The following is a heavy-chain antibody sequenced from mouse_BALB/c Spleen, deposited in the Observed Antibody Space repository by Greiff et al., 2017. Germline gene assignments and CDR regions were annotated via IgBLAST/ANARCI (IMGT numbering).Heavy chain of an antibody. CDR3: ARSLYYGSSPWYFDV. D-gene: IGHD1-1*01. J-gene: IGHJ1*01. V-gene: IGHV1S33*01. Sequence: LVESGPELVKPGALVKISCKASGYTFTSYDINWVKQRPGQGLEWIGWIYPGDGSTKYNEKFKGKATLTADKSSSTAYMQLSSLTSENSAVYFCARSLYYGSSPWYFDVWGAGTTVTVSS. CDR1: GYTFTSYD. CDR2: IYPGDGST.